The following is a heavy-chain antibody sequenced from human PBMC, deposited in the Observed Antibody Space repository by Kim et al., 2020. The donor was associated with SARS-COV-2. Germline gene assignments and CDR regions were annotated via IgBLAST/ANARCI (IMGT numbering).Heavy chain of an antibody. J-gene: IGHJ4*02. CDR2: INTDGSST. CDR3: ARVRWGALGALDY. V-gene: IGHV3-74*01. CDR1: GFTFSSNW. Sequence: GGSLRLSCAASGFTFSSNWMHWVRQAPGNGLMWVSRINTDGSSTDYADSVKGRFTISRDNAKNTLYLQMNSLRAEDTAVYYCARVRWGALGALDYGGQGTLVTVSS. D-gene: IGHD3-16*01.